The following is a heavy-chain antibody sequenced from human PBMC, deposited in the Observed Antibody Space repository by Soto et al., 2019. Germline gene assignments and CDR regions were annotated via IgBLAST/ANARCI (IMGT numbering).Heavy chain of an antibody. V-gene: IGHV3-53*02. CDR2: IYSGGTT. J-gene: IGHJ2*01. CDR3: ARSSRGGNAGYFNL. CDR1: GFSVGSNY. D-gene: IGHD2-15*01. Sequence: EVQLVETGGGLIQPGGSLRLSCAVSGFSVGSNYMSWVRQAPGKGLEWVSVIYSGGTTHDADSVKGRFTTSRDNSKNMVYLQVNSLRVEDTAVYYCARSSRGGNAGYFNLWGRGTLVTVSS.